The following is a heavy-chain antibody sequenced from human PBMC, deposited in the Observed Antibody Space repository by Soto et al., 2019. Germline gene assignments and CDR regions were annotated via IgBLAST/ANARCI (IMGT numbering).Heavy chain of an antibody. CDR3: AKDGLNTAMVPPGVYYYGMDV. V-gene: IGHV3-30*18. Sequence: QVQLVESGGGVVQPGRSLRLSCAASGFTFSSYGMHWVRQAPGKGLEWVAVISYDGSNKYYADSVKGRFTISRDNSKNTLYLQRNSLRAEDTAVYYCAKDGLNTAMVPPGVYYYGMDVWGQGTTVTVSS. CDR1: GFTFSSYG. J-gene: IGHJ6*02. CDR2: ISYDGSNK. D-gene: IGHD5-18*01.